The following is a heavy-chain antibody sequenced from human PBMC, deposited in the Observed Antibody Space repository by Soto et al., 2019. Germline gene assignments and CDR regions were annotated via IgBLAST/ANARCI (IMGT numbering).Heavy chain of an antibody. D-gene: IGHD3-10*01. CDR2: IYHSGST. V-gene: IGHV4-4*02. J-gene: IGHJ6*02. CDR3: ASLKVESRGFGYYYYYGMDV. CDR1: GGSISSSNW. Sequence: SETLSLTCAVSGGSISSSNWWSWVRQPPGKGLEWIGEIYHSGSTNYNPSLKSRVTISVDKSKDQFSLKLSSVTAADTAVYYCASLKVESRGFGYYYYYGMDVWGQGTTVTVSS.